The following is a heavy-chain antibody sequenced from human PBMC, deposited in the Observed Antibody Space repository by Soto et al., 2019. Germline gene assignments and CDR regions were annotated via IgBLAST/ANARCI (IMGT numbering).Heavy chain of an antibody. CDR3: ARETYSSSWYFLATLDY. CDR2: TYYRSKWYN. D-gene: IGHD6-13*01. CDR1: GGSVSSNSGA. Sequence: TPTLSLTCAISGGSVSSNSGASNWISQSPSRGLEWLGRTYYRSKWYNDYAVSVKLRITINPDTSKNQFSLQLNSVTPEDTAVYYCARETYSSSWYFLATLDYWGEGTLVTVSS. V-gene: IGHV6-1*01. J-gene: IGHJ4*02.